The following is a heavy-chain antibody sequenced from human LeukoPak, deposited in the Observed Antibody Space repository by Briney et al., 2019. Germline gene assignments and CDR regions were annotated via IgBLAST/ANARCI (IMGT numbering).Heavy chain of an antibody. V-gene: IGHV3-30*04. CDR1: GFTFSSYA. D-gene: IGHD2-2*01. Sequence: GGSLRLSCAASGFTFSSYAMHWVRQAPGKGLEWVAVISYDGSNKYYADSVKGRFTISGDNSKNTLYLQMNSLSAEDTAVYYCARDRDGCSSTSCSFYYYYGMDVWGKGTTVTVSS. J-gene: IGHJ6*04. CDR3: ARDRDGCSSTSCSFYYYYGMDV. CDR2: ISYDGSNK.